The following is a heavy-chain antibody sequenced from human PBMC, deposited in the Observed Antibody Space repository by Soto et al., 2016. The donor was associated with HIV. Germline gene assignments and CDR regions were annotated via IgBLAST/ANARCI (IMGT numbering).Heavy chain of an antibody. CDR2: ITGDGGYL. CDR3: SKRTYWEPLLRVGGPKRRRDYLDQ. D-gene: IGHD1-26*01. V-gene: IGHV3-43*02. J-gene: IGHJ4*01. CDR1: GFTFDDNA. Sequence: EVQLAESGGGVVQPGGSLRLSCAASGFTFDDNAMHWVRQVPGKGLEWVSFITGDGGYLDYAGSVKGRFTISRDNSRYSLYLQMDSLTSDDTALYYCSKRTYWEPLLRVGGPKRRRDYLDQVGPGTLVVVSS.